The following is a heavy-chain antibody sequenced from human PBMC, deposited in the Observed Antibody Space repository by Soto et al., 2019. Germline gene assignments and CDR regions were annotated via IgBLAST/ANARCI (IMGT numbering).Heavy chain of an antibody. CDR3: AVGYSDYDFAVAGGYYYGMDV. CDR1: VFTFTSSA. CDR2: IVVGSGNT. V-gene: IGHV1-58*01. Sequence: SVKVSCKASVFTFTSSALQWVRQARGQRLEWIGWIVVGSGNTNYAQKFQERVTITRDMSTSTAYMELSSLRSEDTAVYYCAVGYSDYDFAVAGGYYYGMDVWGQGTTVTVSS. D-gene: IGHD5-12*01. J-gene: IGHJ6*02.